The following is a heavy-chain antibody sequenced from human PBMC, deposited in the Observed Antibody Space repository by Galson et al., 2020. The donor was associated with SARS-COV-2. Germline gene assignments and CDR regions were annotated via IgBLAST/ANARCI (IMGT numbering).Heavy chain of an antibody. J-gene: IGHJ6*02. CDR1: GFTFTTYG. Sequence: EASVKVSCKASGFTFTTYGISWVRQAPGQGLEWMGWISAYNGYTKYAQKFQGRVTLTTDTSTTTAYMELWSLTSDDTGVYYCARDSERLSPNGGSSGYLYYGMDVWGRGTTVTVSS. V-gene: IGHV1-18*01. CDR2: ISAYNGYT. D-gene: IGHD6-6*01. CDR3: ARDSERLSPNGGSSGYLYYGMDV.